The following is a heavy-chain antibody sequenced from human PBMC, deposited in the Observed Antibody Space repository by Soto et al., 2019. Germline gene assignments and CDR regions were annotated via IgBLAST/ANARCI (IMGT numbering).Heavy chain of an antibody. V-gene: IGHV6-1*01. D-gene: IGHD5-12*01. CDR2: TYYRSKWYN. CDR3: ARDEVRGGYDYFHYYGMDV. CDR1: GDSFSSNSAS. J-gene: IGHJ6*02. Sequence: SQTLSLTCAISGDSFSSNSASCNGIRQSPSRGLEWLGRTYYRSKWYNDYAVSVKSRITINTDTSKNQFSLQLNSVTPEDTAVYYCARDEVRGGYDYFHYYGMDVWGQGTTVTVSS.